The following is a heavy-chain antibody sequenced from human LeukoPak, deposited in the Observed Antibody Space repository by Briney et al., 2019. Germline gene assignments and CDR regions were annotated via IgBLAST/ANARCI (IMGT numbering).Heavy chain of an antibody. CDR3: ARLLYDGSGGYYYFDY. D-gene: IGHD3-22*01. J-gene: IGHJ4*02. CDR1: GGSISSSSYY. CDR2: IYYSGSI. V-gene: IGHV4-39*01. Sequence: KASEALSLTCTVSGGSISSSSYYWGWIRQPPGKGLEWIGSIYYSGSIYNNPSLKSRVTISVDTSKNQFSLKLSSVTAADTAVYYCARLLYDGSGGYYYFDYRGQGTLVTVSS.